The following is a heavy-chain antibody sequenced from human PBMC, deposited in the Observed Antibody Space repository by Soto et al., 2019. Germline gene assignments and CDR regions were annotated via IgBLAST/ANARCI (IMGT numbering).Heavy chain of an antibody. J-gene: IGHJ3*02. D-gene: IGHD2-8*02. CDR3: AKATATGGGAFDI. Sequence: GGSLRLSCAASGFIFSSYDMSWVRQAPGKGLEWVSTILVDGRTFYVDSVKGRFTISRDSSQNTVYLQMNSLTAGDTALYYCAKATATGGGAFDICGQGTMVTVSS. V-gene: IGHV3-23*01. CDR2: ILVDGRT. CDR1: GFIFSSYD.